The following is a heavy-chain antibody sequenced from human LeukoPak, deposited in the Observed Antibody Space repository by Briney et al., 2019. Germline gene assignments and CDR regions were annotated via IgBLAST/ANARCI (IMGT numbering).Heavy chain of an antibody. CDR1: GFTLTNYG. D-gene: IGHD5-24*01. Sequence: GGSLRLSCTVSGFTLTNYGIQWVRQAPGKGLEWVAFIGYDGTTKYFGASVKGRFTISRDTSKNTVYLQMNTLRLEDTAVYYCAKDVRGDGHRHFDYWGQGTLVTVSS. V-gene: IGHV3-30*02. J-gene: IGHJ4*02. CDR2: IGYDGTTK. CDR3: AKDVRGDGHRHFDY.